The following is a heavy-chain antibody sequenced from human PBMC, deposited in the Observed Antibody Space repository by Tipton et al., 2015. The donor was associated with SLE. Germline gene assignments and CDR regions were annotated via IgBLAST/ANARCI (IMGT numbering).Heavy chain of an antibody. D-gene: IGHD6-19*01. J-gene: IGHJ2*01. CDR2: ISGSGATT. Sequence: LSLTCAASGLKFSNFGMRWVRQAPGKGLECVAIISGSGATTNYAESVKGRFTISRDNSKNTLYLQMSSLRVEDTAVYYCAKEAVAGTRYFDLWGRGTLVSVSS. V-gene: IGHV3-23*01. CDR1: GLKFSNFG. CDR3: AKEAVAGTRYFDL.